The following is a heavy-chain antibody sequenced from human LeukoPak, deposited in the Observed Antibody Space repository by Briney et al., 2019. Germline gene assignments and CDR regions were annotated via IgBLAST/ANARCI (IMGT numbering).Heavy chain of an antibody. V-gene: IGHV4-34*01. CDR2: INHSGST. Sequence: SETLSLTCAVYGGSFSGYYWSWIRQPPGKGLEWIGEINHSGSTNYNPSLKSRVTISVDTSKNQFSLKLSSVTAADTAVYYCASGGIVYDPIDYWGQGTLVTVSS. CDR1: GGSFSGYY. D-gene: IGHD3-16*01. CDR3: ASGGIVYDPIDY. J-gene: IGHJ4*02.